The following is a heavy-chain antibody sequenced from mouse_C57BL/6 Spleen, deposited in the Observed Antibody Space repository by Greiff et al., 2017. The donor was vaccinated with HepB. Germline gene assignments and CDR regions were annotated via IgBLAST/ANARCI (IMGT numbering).Heavy chain of an antibody. CDR1: GYTFTDYY. V-gene: IGHV1-26*01. J-gene: IGHJ2*01. CDR3: ARSGFITTVSPY. CDR2: INPNNGGT. D-gene: IGHD1-1*01. Sequence: VQLQQSGPELVKPGASVKISCKASGYTFTDYYMNWVKQSHGKSLEWIGDINPNNGGTSYNQKFKGKATLTVDKSSSTAYMELRSLTSEDSAVYYCARSGFITTVSPYWGQGTTLTVSS.